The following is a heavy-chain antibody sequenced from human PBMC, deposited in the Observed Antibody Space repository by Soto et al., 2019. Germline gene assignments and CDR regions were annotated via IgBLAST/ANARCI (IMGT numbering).Heavy chain of an antibody. Sequence: ASVKVSCTASGYTFTSYDIYWVRQATGQGLEWMGWMNPNTGNSAYAQKFRGRVTVTSDTSINTVHMELSSLRSEDTAVYYCARRAETNGWNGFGADKYYFDFWGQGTLVTVSS. CDR3: ARRAETNGWNGFGADKYYFDF. CDR1: GYTFTSYD. V-gene: IGHV1-8*01. D-gene: IGHD1-1*01. J-gene: IGHJ4*02. CDR2: MNPNTGNS.